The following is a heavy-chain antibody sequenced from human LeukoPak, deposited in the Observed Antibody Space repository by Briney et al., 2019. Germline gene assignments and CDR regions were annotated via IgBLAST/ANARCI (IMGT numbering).Heavy chain of an antibody. CDR1: GGPFSGYY. D-gene: IGHD2-2*02. CDR3: ACTNCSSTSCYTGIFSWFDP. J-gene: IGHJ5*02. V-gene: IGHV4-34*01. Sequence: SETLSLTCAVYGGPFSGYYWSWIRQPPGKGLEWIGEINHSGSTNYNPSLKSRVTISVDTSKNQFSLKLSSVTAADTAVYYCACTNCSSTSCYTGIFSWFDPWGQGTLVTVSS. CDR2: INHSGST.